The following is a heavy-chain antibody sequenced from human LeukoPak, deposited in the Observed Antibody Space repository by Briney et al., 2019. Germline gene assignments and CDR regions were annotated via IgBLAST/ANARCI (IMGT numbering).Heavy chain of an antibody. J-gene: IGHJ4*02. CDR1: GFTFSSYE. D-gene: IGHD3-10*01. Sequence: PGGSLRLSCAASGFTFSSYEMNWVRQAPGKGLEWVSYISSGGSTIYYADSVKGRFTISRDNAKNSLYLQMNSLRAEDTAVYYCARLGYGSGSYRITRYFDYWGQGTLVTVSS. CDR2: ISSGGSTI. V-gene: IGHV3-48*03. CDR3: ARLGYGSGSYRITRYFDY.